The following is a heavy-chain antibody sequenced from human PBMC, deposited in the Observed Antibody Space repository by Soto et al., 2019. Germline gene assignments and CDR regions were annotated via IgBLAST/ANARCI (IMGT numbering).Heavy chain of an antibody. CDR1: GFTFSNYA. CDR3: AREGVTVSGVVLDAFDI. D-gene: IGHD3-3*01. J-gene: IGHJ3*02. Sequence: PGGSLRLSCAASGFTFSNYAMSWVRQAPGKGLEWVAAINHDGSAKYYLDSVKGRFTISRDKAKNSLYLEMNSLRAEDTAVYYCAREGVTVSGVVLDAFDIWGQGTMVTVSS. V-gene: IGHV3-7*01. CDR2: INHDGSAK.